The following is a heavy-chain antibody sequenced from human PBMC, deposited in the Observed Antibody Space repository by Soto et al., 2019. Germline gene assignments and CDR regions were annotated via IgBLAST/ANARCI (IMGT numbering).Heavy chain of an antibody. CDR1: GGTFSSYT. CDR3: ARSPLYGDYDYSDL. V-gene: IGHV1-69*02. D-gene: IGHD4-17*01. CDR2: IIPILGIA. Sequence: QVQLVQSGAEVKKPGSSVKVSCKASGGTFSSYTISWVRQAPGQGLEWMGRIIPILGIANYAQKFQGRVTITADKSTSTAYMELSSLRSEDTAVYYCARSPLYGDYDYSDLWGRGTLVTVSS. J-gene: IGHJ2*01.